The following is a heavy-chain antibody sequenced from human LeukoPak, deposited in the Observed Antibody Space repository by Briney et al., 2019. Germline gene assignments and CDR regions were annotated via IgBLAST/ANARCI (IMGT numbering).Heavy chain of an antibody. CDR1: GYTFTSYG. D-gene: IGHD2-15*01. J-gene: IGHJ4*02. Sequence: ASVKVSCKASGYTFTSYGISWVRQAPGQGLEWMGWISAYNGNTNYAQKLQGRVTMTTDTSTSTAYMELRSLRSDDTAIYYCARGDGYCSGGSCMIFDYWGQGTLVTVSS. V-gene: IGHV1-18*01. CDR3: ARGDGYCSGGSCMIFDY. CDR2: ISAYNGNT.